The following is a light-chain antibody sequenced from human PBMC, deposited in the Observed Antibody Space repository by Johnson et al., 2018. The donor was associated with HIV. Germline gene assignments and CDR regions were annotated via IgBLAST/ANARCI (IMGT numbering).Light chain of an antibody. CDR2: DNN. CDR3: GTWDSSLSVSYV. Sequence: QSVLKQPPSVSAAPGQKVTISCSGSSSNIGNNYVSWYQQLPGTAPKLLIYDNNKRPSGIPDRFSGSKYGTSATLGITGLQTGDEADYYCGTWDSSLSVSYVFGTGTKVTVL. CDR1: SSNIGNNY. J-gene: IGLJ1*01. V-gene: IGLV1-51*01.